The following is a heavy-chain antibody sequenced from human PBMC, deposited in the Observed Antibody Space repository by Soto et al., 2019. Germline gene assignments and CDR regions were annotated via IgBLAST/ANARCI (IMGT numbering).Heavy chain of an antibody. D-gene: IGHD3-10*01. CDR1: GFTFDNYA. CDR2: ISGSGDRT. J-gene: IGHJ5*01. Sequence: EVQLLESGGGLVQPGGSLRISCTASGFTFDNYAMAWVRQAPGKGLEWVAGISGSGDRTNYVDSVKGRFTISRDNSKNRLYLQMKSLRAEDTALYYCAKDYGVRGIMTNLFDSWGQGTPVAVSS. V-gene: IGHV3-23*01. CDR3: AKDYGVRGIMTNLFDS.